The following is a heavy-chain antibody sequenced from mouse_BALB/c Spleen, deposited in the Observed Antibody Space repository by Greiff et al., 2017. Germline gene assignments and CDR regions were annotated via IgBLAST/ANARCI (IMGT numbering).Heavy chain of an antibody. CDR1: GYTFTSYW. Sequence: QVQLQQPGAELVQPGASVQLSCKASGYTFTSYWMHWVQLRPGQGFEWIGEINPSNGGTNYNEKFKRKATLTVDKSSSTAYMQLSSLTSEDSAVYYWTISDEAWCADWGQGTLVTVAA. D-gene: IGHD6-1*01. CDR3: TISDEAWCAD. V-gene: IGHV1S16*01. J-gene: IGHJ3*01. CDR2: INPSNGGT.